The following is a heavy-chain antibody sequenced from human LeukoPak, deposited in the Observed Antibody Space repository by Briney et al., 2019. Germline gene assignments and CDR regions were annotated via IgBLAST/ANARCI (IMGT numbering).Heavy chain of an antibody. D-gene: IGHD5-24*01. CDR3: AREGGRDGYNHKNRDDY. Sequence: ASVKVSCKASGYTFTSYGISWVRQAPGQGLEWMGWISAYNGNTNYAQKLQGRVTMTTDTSTSTAYMGPRSLRSDDTAVYYCAREGGRDGYNHKNRDDYWGQGTLVTVSS. J-gene: IGHJ4*02. CDR1: GYTFTSYG. V-gene: IGHV1-18*01. CDR2: ISAYNGNT.